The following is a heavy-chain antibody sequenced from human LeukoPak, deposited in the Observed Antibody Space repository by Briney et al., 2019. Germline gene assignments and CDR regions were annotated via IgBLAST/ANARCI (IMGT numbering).Heavy chain of an antibody. CDR3: ARDRALFSSYYDSSGY. J-gene: IGHJ4*02. V-gene: IGHV1-18*01. CDR1: GYTFTNYG. Sequence: ASVKVSCKASGYTFTNYGISWVRQAPGQGLEWMGWISAYNGNTNYAQKLQGRVTMTRDTATSTAYMELTSLTSDGTAVYYCARDRALFSSYYDSSGYWGQGTLVTVSS. D-gene: IGHD3-22*01. CDR2: ISAYNGNT.